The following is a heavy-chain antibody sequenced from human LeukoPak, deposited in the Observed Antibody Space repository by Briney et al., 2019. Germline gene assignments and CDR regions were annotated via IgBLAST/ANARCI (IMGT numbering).Heavy chain of an antibody. D-gene: IGHD6-13*01. CDR1: GFTFSTYW. CDR2: IKQDGSET. J-gene: IGHJ5*02. Sequence: QPGGSLRLSCAASGFTFSTYWMSWVRQAPGKGLEWVANIKQDGSETHYVDSVRDRFTISRDNAKNTLYLQMNSLRAEDTAVYYCARESGIAAALDLWGQGTLVTVSS. V-gene: IGHV3-7*01. CDR3: ARESGIAAALDL.